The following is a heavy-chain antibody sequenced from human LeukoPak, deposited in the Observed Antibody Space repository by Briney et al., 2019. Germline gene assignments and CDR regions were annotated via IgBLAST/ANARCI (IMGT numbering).Heavy chain of an antibody. Sequence: PGGSLRLSCAASGFTFSSYGMHWVRQAPGKGLEWVAVISYDGSNKYYADSVKGRFTISRDNSKNTLYLQMNSLRAEDTAVYYCAKGGYYCSGGSCYSHEHNFDYWGQGTLVTVSS. V-gene: IGHV3-30*18. CDR3: AKGGYYCSGGSCYSHEHNFDY. CDR2: ISYDGSNK. J-gene: IGHJ4*02. D-gene: IGHD2-15*01. CDR1: GFTFSSYG.